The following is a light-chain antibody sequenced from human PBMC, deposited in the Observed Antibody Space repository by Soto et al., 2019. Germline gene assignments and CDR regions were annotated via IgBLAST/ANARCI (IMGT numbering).Light chain of an antibody. CDR2: AAS. CDR1: QSISSY. J-gene: IGKJ5*01. Sequence: DIQMTQSPSSLSAAVGDRVTITCRASQSISSYLNWYQQKPGKAPKLLIYAASSLQSGVPSRFSGSGSGTDFTLTISSLQPEDFATYYCQQRYSTPSITFGQGTRL. CDR3: QQRYSTPSIT. V-gene: IGKV1-39*01.